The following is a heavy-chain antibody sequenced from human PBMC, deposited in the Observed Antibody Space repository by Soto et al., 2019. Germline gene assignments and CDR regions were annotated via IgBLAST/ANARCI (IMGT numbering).Heavy chain of an antibody. CDR1: GFTLSLFA. J-gene: IGHJ4*02. Sequence: PGGSLRLSCAASGFTLSLFAMSWVRQSPGKGLEWVSTISGSGGSTYYADAVKGRFTISRGNSMDTLYLQMKSLRVEDTARYYCAKEVSLGSTVDLGYWGQGSLVTVSS. CDR3: AKEVSLGSTVDLGY. CDR2: ISGSGGST. D-gene: IGHD7-27*01. V-gene: IGHV3-23*01.